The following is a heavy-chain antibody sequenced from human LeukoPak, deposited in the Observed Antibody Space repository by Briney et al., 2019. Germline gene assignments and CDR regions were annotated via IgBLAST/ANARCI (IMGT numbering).Heavy chain of an antibody. V-gene: IGHV3-15*01. J-gene: IGHJ4*02. CDR3: TSGRITIFGVDTFDY. CDR2: IKSKTDGGTT. D-gene: IGHD3-3*01. CDR1: GFTFSNAW. Sequence: GGSLRPSCAASGFTFSNAWMSWVRQAPGKGLEWVGRIKSKTDGGTTDYAAPVKGRFTISRDDSKNTLYLQMNSLKTEDTAVYYCTSGRITIFGVDTFDYWGQGTLVTVSS.